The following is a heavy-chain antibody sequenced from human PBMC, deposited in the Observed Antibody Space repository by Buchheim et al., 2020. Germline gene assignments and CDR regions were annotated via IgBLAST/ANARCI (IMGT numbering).Heavy chain of an antibody. V-gene: IGHV3-74*01. Sequence: EVQLVESGGGLVQPGGSLRLSCAASGFTFSSYWMHWVRQAPGKGLVWVSRINSDGSSTSYADSVKGRFTISRDNAKNTLYLQMKSLRAEDTAVYYCARELRYFDWLLVPASWSPAKYGMDVWGQGTT. D-gene: IGHD3-9*01. CDR1: GFTFSSYW. CDR3: ARELRYFDWLLVPASWSPAKYGMDV. CDR2: INSDGSST. J-gene: IGHJ6*02.